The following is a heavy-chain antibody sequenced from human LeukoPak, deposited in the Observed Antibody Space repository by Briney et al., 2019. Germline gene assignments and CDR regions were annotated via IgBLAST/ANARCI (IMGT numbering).Heavy chain of an antibody. CDR1: GGFISSYY. CDR3: ARVEYSSSFSYYYMDV. CDR2: IYYSGST. D-gene: IGHD6-6*01. Sequence: SETLSLTCTVSGGFISSYYWSWIRQPPGEGLGWIGYIYYSGSTNYHPSLKSRVTISVDTSKNQFSLKLSSVTAADTAVYYCARVEYSSSFSYYYMDVWGKGTTVTVSS. J-gene: IGHJ6*03. V-gene: IGHV4-59*01.